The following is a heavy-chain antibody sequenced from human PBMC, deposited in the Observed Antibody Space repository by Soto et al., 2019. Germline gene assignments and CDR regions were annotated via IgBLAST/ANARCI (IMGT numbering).Heavy chain of an antibody. CDR3: AREPPITGSRLGTPLMHV. D-gene: IGHD1-20*01. CDR2: ISAYNGNT. V-gene: IGHV1-18*04. J-gene: IGHJ6*02. Sequence: GPGVQQPGASVKVSCKASGYSFTSYGISWVRQAPGQGLEWVGWISAYNGNTNYAQSLQGRVTMTTDTSTNTAYMELKSLRSDDTAVYYCAREPPITGSRLGTPLMHVWGQGTTVTVSS. CDR1: GYSFTSYG.